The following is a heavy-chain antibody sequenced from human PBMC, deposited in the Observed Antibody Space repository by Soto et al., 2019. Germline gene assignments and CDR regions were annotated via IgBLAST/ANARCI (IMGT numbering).Heavy chain of an antibody. CDR2: ISYDGSNK. CDR1: GFTFISYA. Sequence: QVQLVESGGGVVQPGRSLRLSCAASGFTFISYAMHWVRQAPGKGLEWVAVISYDGSNKYYADSVKGRFTISRDNSKNPLYLQMNSLRAEDTAVYYCARDKSPYSSGWHNRHFDYWGQGTLVTVSS. V-gene: IGHV3-30-3*01. J-gene: IGHJ4*02. CDR3: ARDKSPYSSGWHNRHFDY. D-gene: IGHD6-19*01.